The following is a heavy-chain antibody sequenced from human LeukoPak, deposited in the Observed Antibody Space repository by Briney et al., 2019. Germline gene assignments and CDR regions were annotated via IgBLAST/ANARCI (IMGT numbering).Heavy chain of an antibody. D-gene: IGHD6-6*01. Sequence: SETLSLTCTVSGGSISSSSYYWGWIRQPPGKGLEWIGSIYYSGSTYYNPSLKSRVTISVDTSKNQFSLKLSSVTAADTAVYYCARDPSYSSLSDAFDIWGQGTMVTVSS. J-gene: IGHJ3*02. CDR2: IYYSGST. CDR1: GGSISSSSYY. V-gene: IGHV4-39*07. CDR3: ARDPSYSSLSDAFDI.